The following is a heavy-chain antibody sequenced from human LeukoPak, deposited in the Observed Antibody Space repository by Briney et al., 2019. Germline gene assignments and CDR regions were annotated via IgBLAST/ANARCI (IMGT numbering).Heavy chain of an antibody. CDR3: TTSLYSGYVWGSDY. Sequence: PGGSLRLSCAASGFTFTNADMTWVRQAPGKGLEWVGRIKTKPAGGTTDSAAPVKGRFTISRDDSKNTFYLQMNSLKTEDTAVYYCTTSLYSGYVWGSDYWGQGTLVSVSS. CDR2: IKTKPAGGTT. J-gene: IGHJ4*02. CDR1: GFTFTNAD. D-gene: IGHD3-16*01. V-gene: IGHV3-15*01.